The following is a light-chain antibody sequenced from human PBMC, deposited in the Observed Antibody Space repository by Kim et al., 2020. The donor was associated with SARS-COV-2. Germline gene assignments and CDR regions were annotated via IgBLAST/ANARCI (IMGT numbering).Light chain of an antibody. J-gene: IGKJ2*01. CDR3: QQAYTTPFT. V-gene: IGKV1-39*01. CDR1: QSIASH. Sequence: DIQMTQSPSPLSASVGDRVTITCRASQSIASHLNWYQQKPGKAPKVLIYAASDLQSVVPSRFTGSGSGTDFTLAISNVQPEDFATYYCQQAYTTPFTFGQGTKLEI. CDR2: AAS.